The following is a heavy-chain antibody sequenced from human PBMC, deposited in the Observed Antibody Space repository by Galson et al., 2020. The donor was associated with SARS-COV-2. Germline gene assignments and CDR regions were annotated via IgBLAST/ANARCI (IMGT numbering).Heavy chain of an antibody. V-gene: IGHV3-53*01. J-gene: IGHJ6*02. CDR1: GFTVNSNY. CDR3: ARDLFYYGMDV. Sequence: GGSLRLSCAASGFTVNSNYMSWLRQPPGKGLEWFSVIYRCGSTYYAHPVKCRFTISRDNSKNTLYLQMNSLGAEDTAVYYCARDLFYYGMDVWGQGTTVTVSS. CDR2: IYRCGST.